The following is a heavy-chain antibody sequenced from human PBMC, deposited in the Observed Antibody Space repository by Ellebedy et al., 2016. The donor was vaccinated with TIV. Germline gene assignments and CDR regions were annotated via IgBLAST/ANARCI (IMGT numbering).Heavy chain of an antibody. D-gene: IGHD3-22*01. Sequence: MPSETLSLTCTVSGGSISSYSWSWIRQPPGKGLEWIGCIYYSGSTKYNPSLKSRVTISVDTSKNQFSLKLSSVTAADTAVYYCATSYYYDSSGYYYPFDYWGQGTLVTVSS. CDR1: GGSISSYS. CDR2: IYYSGST. J-gene: IGHJ4*02. V-gene: IGHV4-59*01. CDR3: ATSYYYDSSGYYYPFDY.